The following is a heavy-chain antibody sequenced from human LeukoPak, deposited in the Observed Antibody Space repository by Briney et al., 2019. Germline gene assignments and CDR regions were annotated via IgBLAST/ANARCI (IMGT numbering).Heavy chain of an antibody. Sequence: PSETLSLTCTVSGGSISSYYWGWIRQPPGKGLEWIGSMYYSGSTYYNPSLKSQVTISINTSKNQFSLKLSSVTAADTAVYYCASLTTAEAFDIWGQGTMVTVSS. CDR1: GGSISSYY. J-gene: IGHJ3*02. D-gene: IGHD3-22*01. V-gene: IGHV4-39*07. CDR2: MYYSGST. CDR3: ASLTTAEAFDI.